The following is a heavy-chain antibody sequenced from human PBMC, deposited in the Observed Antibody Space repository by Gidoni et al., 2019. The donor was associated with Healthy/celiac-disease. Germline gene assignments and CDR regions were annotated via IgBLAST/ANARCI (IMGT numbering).Heavy chain of an antibody. V-gene: IGHV3-30-3*01. CDR1: GFTFSSYA. D-gene: IGHD3-10*01. Sequence: QVQLVESGGGVVQPGRSLRLSCAASGFTFSSYAMHWVRQAPGKGLEWVAVISYDGSNKYYADSVKGRFTISRDNSKNTLYLQMNSLRAEDTAVYYCARDFGATAWYFDLWGRGTLVTVSS. CDR3: ARDFGATAWYFDL. J-gene: IGHJ2*01. CDR2: ISYDGSNK.